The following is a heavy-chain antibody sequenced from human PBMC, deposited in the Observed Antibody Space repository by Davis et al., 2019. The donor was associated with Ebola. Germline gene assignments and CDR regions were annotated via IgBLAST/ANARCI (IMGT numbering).Heavy chain of an antibody. CDR3: ARAPMYYDFWSGPVPPHYYYYGMDV. Sequence: PGGSLRLSCAASGFTFSSYAMHWVRQAPGKGLEWVAVISYDGSNKYYADSVKGRFTISRDNSKNTLYLQMNSLRAEDTAVYYCARAPMYYDFWSGPVPPHYYYYGMDVWGQGTTVTVSS. CDR2: ISYDGSNK. V-gene: IGHV3-30-3*01. D-gene: IGHD3-3*01. CDR1: GFTFSSYA. J-gene: IGHJ6*02.